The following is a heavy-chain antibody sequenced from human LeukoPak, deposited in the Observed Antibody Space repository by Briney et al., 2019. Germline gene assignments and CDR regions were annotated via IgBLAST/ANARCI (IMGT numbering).Heavy chain of an antibody. D-gene: IGHD3-10*01. CDR3: ARGLRITMVRGVGGNWFDP. CDR1: GDSISSGSYY. J-gene: IGHJ5*02. CDR2: IYTSGST. Sequence: SETLSLTCTVSGDSISSGSYYWSWIRQPAGKGLEWIGRIYTSGSTNYNPSLKSRVTISVDTSKNQFSLKLSSVTAADTAVYYCARGLRITMVRGVGGNWFDPWGQGTLVTVSS. V-gene: IGHV4-61*02.